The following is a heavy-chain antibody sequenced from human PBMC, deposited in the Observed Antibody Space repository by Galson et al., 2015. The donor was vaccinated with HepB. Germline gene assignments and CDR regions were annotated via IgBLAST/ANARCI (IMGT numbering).Heavy chain of an antibody. D-gene: IGHD2-2*01. CDR3: ARGGSCSSTSYYGGRLGFDP. J-gene: IGHJ5*02. CDR2: INHSGST. CDR1: VGSFSNYY. Sequence: SETLSLTCAVYVGSFSNYYWSWIRQPPGKGLEWIGEINHSGSTNYSPSLKSRVTISVDTSKNQFSLKLSSVTAADTAVYYCARGGSCSSTSYYGGRLGFDPWGQGTLVTVSS. V-gene: IGHV4-34*01.